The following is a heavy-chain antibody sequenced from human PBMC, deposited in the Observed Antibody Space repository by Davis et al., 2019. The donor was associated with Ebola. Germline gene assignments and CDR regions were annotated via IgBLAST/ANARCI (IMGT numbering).Heavy chain of an antibody. J-gene: IGHJ4*02. Sequence: GESLKISCAASGFTFSGSAMHWVRQASGKGLEWVGRIRSKANSYATAYAASVKGRFTISRDDSKNTAYLQMNSLKTEDTAAYYCTPGGNSEDYWGQGNLVTVSS. V-gene: IGHV3-73*01. CDR3: TPGGNSEDY. D-gene: IGHD4-23*01. CDR2: IRSKANSYAT. CDR1: GFTFSGSA.